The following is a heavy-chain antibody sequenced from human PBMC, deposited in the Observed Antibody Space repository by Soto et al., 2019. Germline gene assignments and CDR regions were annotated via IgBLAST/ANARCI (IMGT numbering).Heavy chain of an antibody. Sequence: EVQLLESGGGLVQPGGSLRLSCAASGFTFSNYAVSWVRQAPGKGLEWVSTISGPGGTTFYTDSVKGRFTIFRDNSKNTLYLQMNSLRAEDTAVYYCANRPTYSSSTPYWGQGTLVTVSS. CDR3: ANRPTYSSSTPY. CDR1: GFTFSNYA. J-gene: IGHJ4*02. D-gene: IGHD6-6*01. CDR2: ISGPGGTT. V-gene: IGHV3-23*01.